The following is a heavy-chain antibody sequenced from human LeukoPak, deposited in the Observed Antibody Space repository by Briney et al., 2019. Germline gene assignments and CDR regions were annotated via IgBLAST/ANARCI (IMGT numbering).Heavy chain of an antibody. Sequence: GGSLRLSCAASGFTFSSYSMNWVRQAPGKGLEWVSYISSSSSTIYYADSVKGRFTISRDNAKNSLYLQTNSLRAEDTAVYYCARDISYSYYDYWGQGTLVTVSS. V-gene: IGHV3-48*04. CDR2: ISSSSSTI. CDR3: ARDISYSYYDY. D-gene: IGHD5-18*01. J-gene: IGHJ4*02. CDR1: GFTFSSYS.